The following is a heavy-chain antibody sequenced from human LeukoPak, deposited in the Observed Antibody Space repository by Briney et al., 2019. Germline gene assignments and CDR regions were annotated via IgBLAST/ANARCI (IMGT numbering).Heavy chain of an antibody. CDR1: GYTFISYG. CDR2: ISGYNGNT. CDR3: ARVWIAAGRPDDYYYSYMDV. J-gene: IGHJ6*03. Sequence: ASVKVSCKASGYTFISYGISWVRQAPGQGLEWMGWISGYNGNTDYAQKVQGRVTMTTDTSTSTAYMELGSLRSDDTAVYYCARVWIAAGRPDDYYYSYMDVWGKGTTVTVSS. V-gene: IGHV1-18*01. D-gene: IGHD6-6*01.